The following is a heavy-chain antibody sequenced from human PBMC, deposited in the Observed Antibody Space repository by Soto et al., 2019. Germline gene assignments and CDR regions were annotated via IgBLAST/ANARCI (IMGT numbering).Heavy chain of an antibody. CDR1: GGSISSGGYY. J-gene: IGHJ6*02. V-gene: IGHV4-31*03. CDR3: AIQNAGHGGLYSYGMDV. Sequence: QVQLQESGPGLVKPSQTLSLTCTVSGGSISSGGYYWSWIRQHPGKGLEWIGYIYYSGSTYYNPSLMSWVTISVDTSKNQFSLKLSSVTAADTAVYYCAIQNAGHGGLYSYGMDVWGQGTTVTVSS. CDR2: IYYSGST.